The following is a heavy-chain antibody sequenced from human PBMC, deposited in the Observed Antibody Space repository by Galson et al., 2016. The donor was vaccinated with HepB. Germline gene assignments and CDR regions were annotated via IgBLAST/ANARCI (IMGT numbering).Heavy chain of an antibody. CDR1: GYIFTRNG. Sequence: SVKVSCKASGYIFTRNGISWVRQAPGQGLEWLGWISTNSGSTNYAQKVQDRITMTTDTSTRTVYMELRSLTSDDTAVYYCARDLSGPDRWGQGTLVTVSP. J-gene: IGHJ5*02. CDR2: ISTNSGST. V-gene: IGHV1-18*01. CDR3: ARDLSGPDR.